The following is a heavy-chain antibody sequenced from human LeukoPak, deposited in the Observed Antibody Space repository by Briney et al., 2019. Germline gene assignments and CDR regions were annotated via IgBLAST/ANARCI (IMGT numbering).Heavy chain of an antibody. CDR1: GYTLTDYY. CDR3: SREDY. V-gene: IGHV1-2*02. J-gene: IGHJ4*02. Sequence: GASVKVSCKASGYTLTDYYMHWVRQAPGQGLEWMGWISPNSGGTNYAQNFQGRVTMTRDTSITTVYMELSRLRSDDTAVYYCSREDYWGQGTLVTVSS. CDR2: ISPNSGGT.